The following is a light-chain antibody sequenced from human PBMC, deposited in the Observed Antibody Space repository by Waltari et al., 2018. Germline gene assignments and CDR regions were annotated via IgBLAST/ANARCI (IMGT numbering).Light chain of an antibody. J-gene: IGKJ4*02. Sequence: IRMTHPPSPLLASEGDRVIFSCRASQSISNWLAWYQQKPGKAPKLLIYETSTLQSGVPSRFSGSGSGTEFTLTISSLQPDDFATYYCQQYNSYSLRAFGGGTKVEIK. CDR3: QQYNSYSLRA. CDR1: QSISNW. V-gene: IGKV1-5*03. CDR2: ETS.